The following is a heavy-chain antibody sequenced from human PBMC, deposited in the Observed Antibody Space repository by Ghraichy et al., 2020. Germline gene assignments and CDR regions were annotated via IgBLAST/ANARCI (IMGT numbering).Heavy chain of an antibody. CDR1: GFTFSSYW. CDR3: ARVHPSKRVMSKTAAAGSFDY. Sequence: LTCAASGFTFSSYWMSWVRQAPGKGLEWVANIKQDGSEKYYVDSVKGRFTISRDNAKNSLYLQMNSLRAEDTAVYYCARVHPSKRVMSKTAAAGSFDYWGQGTLVTVSS. V-gene: IGHV3-7*03. CDR2: IKQDGSEK. J-gene: IGHJ4*02. D-gene: IGHD6-13*01.